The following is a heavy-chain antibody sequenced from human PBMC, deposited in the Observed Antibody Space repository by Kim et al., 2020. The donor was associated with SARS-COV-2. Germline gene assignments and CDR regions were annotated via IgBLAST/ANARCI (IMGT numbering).Heavy chain of an antibody. J-gene: IGHJ4*02. CDR1: GGTFSSYA. D-gene: IGHD5-18*01. V-gene: IGHV1-69*04. Sequence: SVKVSCKASGGTFSSYAISWVRQAPGQGLEWMGRIIPILGIANYAQKFQGRVTITADKSTSTDYMELSSLRSEDTAVYYCADLKGGYSYGYDDYWGQGTLVTVSS. CDR3: ADLKGGYSYGYDDY. CDR2: IIPILGIA.